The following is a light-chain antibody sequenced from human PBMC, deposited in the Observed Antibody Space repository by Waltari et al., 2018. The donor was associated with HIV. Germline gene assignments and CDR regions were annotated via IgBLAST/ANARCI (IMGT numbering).Light chain of an antibody. CDR2: WAS. Sequence: DTVLTQSPDSLTVSLGERATINCKASQSVLSTTRNVNYLAWYQQKPGHPPKLLISWASDRRSGVPDRFSGGGSGTDFTLTISSLQAEDVAVYYCQQYYSHPRTFGQGTKLEI. J-gene: IGKJ2*01. V-gene: IGKV4-1*01. CDR3: QQYYSHPRT. CDR1: QSVLSTTRNVNY.